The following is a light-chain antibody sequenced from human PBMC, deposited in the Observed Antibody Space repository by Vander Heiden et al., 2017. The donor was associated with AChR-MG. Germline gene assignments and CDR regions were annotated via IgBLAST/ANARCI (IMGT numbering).Light chain of an antibody. CDR1: SPNIGGGYQ. CDR2: ANS. Sequence: QSVLTQPPSLSGAPGQRVTISCTGSSPNIGGGYQDPRYQQLPGTAPKLLSYANSNRPSGVPDRFSGSKSDTPTSLAITGLQADDEADYYCQSYDGSLSGSIFGGGTKLTVL. CDR3: QSYDGSLSGSI. J-gene: IGLJ2*01. V-gene: IGLV1-40*01.